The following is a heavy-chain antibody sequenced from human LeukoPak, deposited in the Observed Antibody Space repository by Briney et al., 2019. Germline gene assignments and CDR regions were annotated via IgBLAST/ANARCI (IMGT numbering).Heavy chain of an antibody. D-gene: IGHD2-2*01. V-gene: IGHV1-8*03. CDR1: GYTFTSYD. CDR3: ARSVVLAAPYYYYHMDV. Sequence: ASVKVSCKASGYTFTSYDINWVRQATGQGLEWMGWMNPNSGNTGYAQKFQGRVTITRNTSISTAYMELSSLRSEDTAVYYCARSVVLAAPYYYYHMDVWGKGTTVTVSS. CDR2: MNPNSGNT. J-gene: IGHJ6*03.